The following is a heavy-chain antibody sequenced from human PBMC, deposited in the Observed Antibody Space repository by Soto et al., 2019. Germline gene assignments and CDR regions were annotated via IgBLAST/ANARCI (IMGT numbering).Heavy chain of an antibody. D-gene: IGHD4-17*01. J-gene: IGHJ4*02. CDR3: AQTFYQRSLGEVFDY. Sequence: QVQLVESGGGVVQPGRSLRLSCAASGFTFSSYAMHWVRQAPGKGLEWVSCISYDGNNEYYADSVKGRFTISRDRSKNTVYLQMDSLRTEDTAVYYCAQTFYQRSLGEVFDYWGQGTQVTVSS. V-gene: IGHV3-30-3*01. CDR2: ISYDGNNE. CDR1: GFTFSSYA.